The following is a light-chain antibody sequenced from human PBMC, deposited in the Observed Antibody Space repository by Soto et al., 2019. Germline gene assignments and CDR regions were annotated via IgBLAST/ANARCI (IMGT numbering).Light chain of an antibody. J-gene: IGKJ1*01. V-gene: IGKV3-20*01. CDR2: GAS. CDR1: QSISSTY. CDR3: QHLGSSPPT. Sequence: EIVLTQSPGTLSLSPGERATLSCRASQSISSTYFAWYQQKPGQAPRLLIYGASSRATGILDSFSVSASGTNFILTISRAESEDRRVYYCQHLGSSPPTFGQGTKVEIQ.